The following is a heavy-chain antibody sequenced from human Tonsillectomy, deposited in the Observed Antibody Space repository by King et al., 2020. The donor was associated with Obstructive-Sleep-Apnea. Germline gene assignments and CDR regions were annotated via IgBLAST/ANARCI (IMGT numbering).Heavy chain of an antibody. CDR3: ARYVGHDFDF. CDR1: GFTFSDYY. CDR2: ITNSGITK. J-gene: IGHJ4*02. D-gene: IGHD3-16*01. Sequence: QLVQSGGGLVKPGGSLRLSCAASGFTFSDYYMSWIRQAPGKGLEWVSYITNSGITKYYADSLKGRFTISREDAKNSVYLQMNSLTAEDTAVYYCARYVGHDFDFWGQGTLVTVSS. V-gene: IGHV3-11*01.